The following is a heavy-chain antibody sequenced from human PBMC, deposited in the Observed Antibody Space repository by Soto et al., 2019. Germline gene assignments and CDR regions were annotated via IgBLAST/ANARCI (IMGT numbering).Heavy chain of an antibody. D-gene: IGHD6-6*01. CDR3: AKDSIRRSFSRSSTRARDAFDI. CDR2: ISWDSRSV. CDR1: GFTFEDYA. J-gene: IGHJ3*02. Sequence: GGSLRLSCAVSGFTFEDYAMHWVRQAPGKGLEWVSGISWDSRSVAYADSVKGRFTIPRDNAENSLHLQMNSLRAEDTAVYYCAKDSIRRSFSRSSTRARDAFDIWGQGTMVTVSS. V-gene: IGHV3-9*01.